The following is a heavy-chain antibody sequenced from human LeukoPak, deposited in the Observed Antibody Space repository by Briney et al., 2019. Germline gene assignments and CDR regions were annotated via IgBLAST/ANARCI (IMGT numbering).Heavy chain of an antibody. D-gene: IGHD6-19*01. CDR3: ARDASGSGRF. V-gene: IGHV3-23*01. Sequence: SGGSLRLSCAASGFTFCNYAMSWVRQAPGRGLEWVSAISGSSGLTYYADSVKGRFTISRDNSKNTLFLQMNSLRAEDTAVYYCARDASGSGRFWGQGTLVTVSS. CDR2: ISGSSGLT. CDR1: GFTFCNYA. J-gene: IGHJ4*02.